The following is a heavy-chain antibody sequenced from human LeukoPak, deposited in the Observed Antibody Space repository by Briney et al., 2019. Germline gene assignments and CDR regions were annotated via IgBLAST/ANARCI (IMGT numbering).Heavy chain of an antibody. J-gene: IGHJ5*02. V-gene: IGHV3-30*02. CDR1: GFTLTSTG. CDR2: MHYDGRNI. Sequence: QAGGSLRLSCAMSGFTLTSTGMHWVRQAPGKGLEWVAFMHYDGRNILYADSVKGRFSISTDNSKNMVYLQMSSLRAEDTAVYYCAKVTMGDVWFDPWGQGTLVTVSS. D-gene: IGHD3-16*01. CDR3: AKVTMGDVWFDP.